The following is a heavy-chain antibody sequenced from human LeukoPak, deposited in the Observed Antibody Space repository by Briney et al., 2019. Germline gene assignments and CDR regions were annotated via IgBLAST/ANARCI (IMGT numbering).Heavy chain of an antibody. CDR3: ARVTASIPTNSFDP. Sequence: PSETLSLTCTVSGGSISSYYWSWIRQPPGKGLEWIGYIYYSGSTNYNPSLKSRVTISVDTSKNQFSLKLSSVTAADTAVYYCARVTASIPTNSFDPWGQGTLVTVSS. V-gene: IGHV4-59*01. CDR1: GGSISSYY. D-gene: IGHD3-3*02. J-gene: IGHJ5*02. CDR2: IYYSGST.